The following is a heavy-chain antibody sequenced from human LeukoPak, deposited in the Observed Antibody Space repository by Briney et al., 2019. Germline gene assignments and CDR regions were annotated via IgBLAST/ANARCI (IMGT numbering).Heavy chain of an antibody. V-gene: IGHV4-31*03. CDR3: ARGGVYGDYVFAYNWFDP. CDR2: IYYSGST. Sequence: PSETLSLTCTVSGGSISSGGYYWSWIRQHPGKGLEWIGYIYYSGSTYYNPSLKSRVTISVDTSKNQFSLKLSSVTAADTAVYYCARGGVYGDYVFAYNWFDPWGQGTLVTVSS. CDR1: GGSISSGGYY. J-gene: IGHJ5*02. D-gene: IGHD4-17*01.